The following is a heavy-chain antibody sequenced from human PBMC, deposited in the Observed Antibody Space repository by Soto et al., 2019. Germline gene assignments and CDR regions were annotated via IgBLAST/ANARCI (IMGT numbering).Heavy chain of an antibody. CDR2: IKQDGSEK. CDR3: TNRGRIAARRGYFDY. D-gene: IGHD6-6*01. Sequence: GSLRLSCATSGFTFSNYWMSWVRQSPGKGLEWVANIKQDGSEKYYVDSVKGRFTISRDNAKDSLYLQMNSLKTEDTAVYYCTNRGRIAARRGYFDYWGQGTQVTVSS. CDR1: GFTFSNYW. J-gene: IGHJ4*02. V-gene: IGHV3-7*03.